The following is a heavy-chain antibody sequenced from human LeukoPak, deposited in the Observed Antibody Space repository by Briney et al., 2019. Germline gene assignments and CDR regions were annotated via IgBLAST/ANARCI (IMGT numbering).Heavy chain of an antibody. Sequence: PSETLSLTCTVSGGSITSVGYYWNWIRQSPGKGVEWIGFLSYSGRTNYNPSLKSRLSMSVDTSKNQFSLRLNSVTAADTAVYYCARKNDYGASYYIDIWGKGTAVTVSS. CDR3: ARKNDYGASYYIDI. V-gene: IGHV4-31*03. D-gene: IGHD4-17*01. CDR1: GGSITSVGYY. CDR2: LSYSGRT. J-gene: IGHJ6*03.